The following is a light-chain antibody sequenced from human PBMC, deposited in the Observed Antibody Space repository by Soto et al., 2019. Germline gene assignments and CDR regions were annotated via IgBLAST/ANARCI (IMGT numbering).Light chain of an antibody. Sequence: EVVLTQSPATLSLSLGERATLSCTASQSVSSHLAWYQQKPDQAPRLLIYDASNRATGIPARFSGSGSGTDFTLSISSLEPEDFAVYYCQQRDKWPVTFGGGTKVEFK. CDR3: QQRDKWPVT. J-gene: IGKJ4*01. CDR2: DAS. CDR1: QSVSSH. V-gene: IGKV3-11*01.